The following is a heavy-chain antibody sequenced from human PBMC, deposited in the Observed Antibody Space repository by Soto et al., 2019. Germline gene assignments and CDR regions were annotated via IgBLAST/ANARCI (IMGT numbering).Heavy chain of an antibody. J-gene: IGHJ4*02. CDR3: AKVGGGKTSRALDY. CDR1: GPSFSTYG. V-gene: IGHV3-23*01. Sequence: VQLLESGGGLEQPGGSLRLSCAASGPSFSTYGMSWVRQAPGKGLEWVSSISGSDGRTYYPDSVKGRFTISRDNSTHTVYLQMNSLRAEDTAVYYCAKVGGGKTSRALDYWGQGTLVTVSS. D-gene: IGHD3-16*01. CDR2: ISGSDGRT.